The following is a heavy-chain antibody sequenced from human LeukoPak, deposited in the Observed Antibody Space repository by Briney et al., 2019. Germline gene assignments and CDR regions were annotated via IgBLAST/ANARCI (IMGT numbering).Heavy chain of an antibody. D-gene: IGHD3-10*01. CDR2: INHSGST. J-gene: IGHJ5*02. CDR3: ARGDYYGSGSYYILGWFDP. V-gene: IGHV4-34*01. Sequence: PSETLSLTCTVSGGSISTYYWSWIRQPPGKGLEWIGEINHSGSTNYNPSLKSRVTISVDTSKNQFSLKLSSVTAADTAVYYCARGDYYGSGSYYILGWFDPWGQGTLVTVSS. CDR1: GGSISTYY.